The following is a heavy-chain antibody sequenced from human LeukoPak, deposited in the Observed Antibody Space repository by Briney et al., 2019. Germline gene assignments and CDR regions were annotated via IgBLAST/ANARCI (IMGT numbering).Heavy chain of an antibody. CDR1: PFSFSSYS. D-gene: IGHD5-12*01. CDR3: VRLRRNSDPSGYYYYYDY. CDR2: INKGATHM. J-gene: IGHJ4*02. V-gene: IGHV3-21*01. Sequence: GRSLRLSCAASPFSFSSYSFNWVRQAPGQGLEWVSSINKGATHMYYADSMRGRFTVSRDDAKNSLYLQMDSLRAEDTAVYYCVRLRRNSDPSGYYYYYDYRGRGTLVTVSS.